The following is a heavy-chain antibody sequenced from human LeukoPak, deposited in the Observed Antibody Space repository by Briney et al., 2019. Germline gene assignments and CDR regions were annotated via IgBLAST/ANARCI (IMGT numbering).Heavy chain of an antibody. CDR1: GFSLNTDGVA. CDR3: AHQYTSSWWAHFDV. CDR2: IYWDGDK. V-gene: IGHV2-5*02. J-gene: IGHJ4*02. D-gene: IGHD6-13*01. Sequence: SGPTLVKPTQTLTLTCTFSGFSLNTDGVAVGWVRQPPGKALEWLALIYWDGDKRYSPYLGSRLTVTRDTSENKVVLTVTDVQPVDTATYFCAHQYTSSWWAHFDVWGQGALVTVSS.